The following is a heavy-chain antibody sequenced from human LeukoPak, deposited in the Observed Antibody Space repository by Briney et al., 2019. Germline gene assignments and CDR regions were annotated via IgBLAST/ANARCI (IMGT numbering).Heavy chain of an antibody. CDR1: GYTFNSYG. J-gene: IGHJ3*02. CDR3: ARPYDFWSGYRSLHDAFDI. CDR2: VLPYNGNT. Sequence: ASVKVSCKASGYTFNSYGITWVRQAPGQGLEWVGWVLPYNGNTKYAEKLQARVIMATDTSTSTAYMEPRSLRSDDTAVYYCARPYDFWSGYRSLHDAFDIWGQGTMVTVSS. D-gene: IGHD3-3*01. V-gene: IGHV1-18*01.